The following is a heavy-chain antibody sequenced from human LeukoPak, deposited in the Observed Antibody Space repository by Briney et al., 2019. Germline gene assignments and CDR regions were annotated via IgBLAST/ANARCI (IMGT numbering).Heavy chain of an antibody. J-gene: IGHJ3*02. CDR1: GFTFSNYW. V-gene: IGHV3-74*01. D-gene: IGHD1-1*01. Sequence: GGSLRLSCAASGFTFSNYWMHWVRQAPGKGLVWVSRINSDGTNTNYAGSVEGRFTISRDNAKSTLYLQMNSLRAEDTALYYCARGMYPGDAFDIWGQGTMVTVSS. CDR2: INSDGTNT. CDR3: ARGMYPGDAFDI.